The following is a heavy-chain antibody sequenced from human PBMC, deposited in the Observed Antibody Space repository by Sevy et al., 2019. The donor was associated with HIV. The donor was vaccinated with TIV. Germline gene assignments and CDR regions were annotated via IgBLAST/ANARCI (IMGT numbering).Heavy chain of an antibody. CDR2: ISGSGYST. CDR1: GFTFSSYA. Sequence: GGSLRLSCAASGFTFSSYAMSWVRQAPGKGLEWVSAISGSGYSTYYANSVKGRLTISRDNSKNTPYLQMNSLRAEDTAVYFCATQQQLVLFDAFDIWGQGTMVTVSS. J-gene: IGHJ3*02. D-gene: IGHD6-13*01. V-gene: IGHV3-23*01. CDR3: ATQQQLVLFDAFDI.